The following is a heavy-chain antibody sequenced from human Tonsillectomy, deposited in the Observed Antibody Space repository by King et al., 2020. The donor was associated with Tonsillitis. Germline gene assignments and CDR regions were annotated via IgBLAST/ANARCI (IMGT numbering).Heavy chain of an antibody. D-gene: IGHD3-10*01. CDR2: ISGSGGST. J-gene: IGHJ4*02. Sequence: VQLVESGGGLVQPGGSLRLSCEASGFTFSSYAMSWFRQAPGKGLEWVSAISGSGGSTYFADSVKGRLTISRDNSKNTLYLQMNSLRAEDTAVYYCAKVRNRVVRGVISYWGQGTLVTVSS. CDR1: GFTFSSYA. CDR3: AKVRNRVVRGVISY. V-gene: IGHV3-23*04.